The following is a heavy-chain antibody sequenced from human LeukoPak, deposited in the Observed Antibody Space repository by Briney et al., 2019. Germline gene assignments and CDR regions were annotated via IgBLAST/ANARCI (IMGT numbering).Heavy chain of an antibody. J-gene: IGHJ4*02. D-gene: IGHD6-19*01. V-gene: IGHV3-9*01. CDR1: GFTFDDYA. Sequence: PGRSLRLSCAASGFTFDDYAMHWVRQAPGKGLEWVSGISWNSGSIGYADSVKGRFTISRDNVKNSLHLQMNSLRAEDTALYYCAKDPAGYSSGRDYFDYWGQGTLVTVSS. CDR3: AKDPAGYSSGRDYFDY. CDR2: ISWNSGSI.